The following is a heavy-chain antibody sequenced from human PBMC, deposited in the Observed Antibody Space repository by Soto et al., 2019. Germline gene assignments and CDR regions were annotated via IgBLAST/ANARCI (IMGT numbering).Heavy chain of an antibody. V-gene: IGHV1-8*01. J-gene: IGHJ6*03. CDR3: AIAYYYMDV. CDR2: MNPDSGNP. Sequence: QVQLVQSGAEVKKPGASVKVSCKASGYTFTSYDMNWVRQATGLGLVWMGWMNPDSGNPGYAQKFQGRVTMTRNTSISTAYMELSSLRSEDTAVYYCAIAYYYMDVWGKGTTVTVSS. CDR1: GYTFTSYD.